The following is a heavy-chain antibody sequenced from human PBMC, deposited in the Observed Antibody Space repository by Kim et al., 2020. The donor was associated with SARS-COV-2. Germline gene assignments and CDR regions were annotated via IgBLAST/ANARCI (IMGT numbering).Heavy chain of an antibody. CDR1: GFTFSSYG. J-gene: IGHJ4*02. V-gene: IGHV3-33*01. CDR3: ARELIEYSSGWYFGY. D-gene: IGHD6-19*01. Sequence: GGSLRLSCAASGFTFSSYGMHWVRQAPGKGLEWVAVIWYDGSNKYYADSVKGRFTISRDNSKNTLYLQMNSLRAEDTAVYYCARELIEYSSGWYFGYWGQGTLVTVSS. CDR2: IWYDGSNK.